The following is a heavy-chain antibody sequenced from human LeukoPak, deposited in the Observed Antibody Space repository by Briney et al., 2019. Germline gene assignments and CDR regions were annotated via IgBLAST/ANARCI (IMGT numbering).Heavy chain of an antibody. CDR1: GFTFSSYA. Sequence: GGSLRLSCAASGFTFSSYAMSWVRQAPGKGLEWVSAISGSGGSTYYADSVKGRFTISRDNSKDTLYLQMNSLRAEDTAVYYCAKRRGSIGLFDYWGQGTLVTVSS. J-gene: IGHJ4*02. CDR3: AKRRGSIGLFDY. CDR2: ISGSGGST. D-gene: IGHD3/OR15-3a*01. V-gene: IGHV3-23*01.